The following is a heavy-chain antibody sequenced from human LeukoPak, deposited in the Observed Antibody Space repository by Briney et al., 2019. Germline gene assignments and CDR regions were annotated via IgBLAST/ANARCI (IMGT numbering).Heavy chain of an antibody. CDR3: ARHGSSSWGYYYMDV. V-gene: IGHV4-39*01. D-gene: IGHD6-13*01. CDR2: IYYSGST. CDR1: GGSISSSSYY. J-gene: IGHJ6*03. Sequence: SETLSLTCTVSGGSISSSSYYWGWIRQPPGKGLEWIGNIYYSGSTYYNPSLKSRVTISVDTSKNQFSLKLSSVTAADTAVFYCARHGSSSWGYYYMDVWGKGTTVTISS.